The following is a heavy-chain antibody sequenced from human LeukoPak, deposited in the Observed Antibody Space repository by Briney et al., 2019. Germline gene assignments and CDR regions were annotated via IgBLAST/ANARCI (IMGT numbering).Heavy chain of an antibody. CDR1: GFTFSGSA. V-gene: IGHV3-73*01. CDR2: IRSKANSYAT. D-gene: IGHD4-17*01. CDR3: TRHDSDYGDCDPFDY. J-gene: IGHJ4*02. Sequence: PGGSLRLSCAASGFTFSGSAMHWVRQASGKGLEWVGRIRSKANSYATAYAASVKGRFTISRDDSKNTAYLQMNSLKTEDTAVYYCTRHDSDYGDCDPFDYWGQGTLVTVSS.